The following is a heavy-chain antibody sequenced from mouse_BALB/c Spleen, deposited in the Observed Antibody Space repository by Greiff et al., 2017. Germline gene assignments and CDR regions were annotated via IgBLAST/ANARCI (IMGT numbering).Heavy chain of an antibody. J-gene: IGHJ4*01. CDR1: GYKFTSYV. Sequence: EVQGVESGPELVKPGASVKMSCKASGYKFTSYVMHWVKQKPGQGLEWIGYINPYNDGTKYNEKFKGKATLTSDKSSSTAYMELSSLTSEDSAVYYCARWGSNYEDYYAMDYWGQGTSVTVSS. D-gene: IGHD2-5*01. CDR3: ARWGSNYEDYYAMDY. V-gene: IGHV1-14*01. CDR2: INPYNDGT.